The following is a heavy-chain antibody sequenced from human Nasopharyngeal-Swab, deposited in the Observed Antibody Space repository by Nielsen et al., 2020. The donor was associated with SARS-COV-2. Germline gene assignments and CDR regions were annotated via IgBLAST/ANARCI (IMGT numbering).Heavy chain of an antibody. CDR1: GGTFSSYD. D-gene: IGHD3-10*01. V-gene: IGHV1-8*02. CDR3: ARITIPRGGWFDP. Sequence: ASVKVSCKASGGTFSSYDINWVRQATGQGLEWMGWMNPNSGNTGYAQKFQGRVTMTRNTSISTAYMELSSLRSEDTAVYYCARITIPRGGWFDPWGQGTLVTVSS. CDR2: MNPNSGNT. J-gene: IGHJ5*02.